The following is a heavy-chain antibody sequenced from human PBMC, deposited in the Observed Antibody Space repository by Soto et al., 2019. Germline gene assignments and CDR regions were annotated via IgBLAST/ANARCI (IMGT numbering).Heavy chain of an antibody. CDR3: AREGLYYYGSGSYLDV. CDR2: ISYDGSNK. J-gene: IGHJ6*02. CDR1: GFTFSSYA. D-gene: IGHD3-10*01. Sequence: QVQLVESGGGVVQPGRSLRLSCAASGFTFSSYAMHWVRQAPGKGLEWVAVISYDGSNKYYEDSVKGRFTISRDNSKNTLYLPMNSLRAEDTAVYSCAREGLYYYGSGSYLDVWGQGTTVTVSS. V-gene: IGHV3-30-3*01.